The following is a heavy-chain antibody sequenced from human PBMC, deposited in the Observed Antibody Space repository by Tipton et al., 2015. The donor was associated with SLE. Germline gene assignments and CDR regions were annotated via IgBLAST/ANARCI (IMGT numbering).Heavy chain of an antibody. CDR3: ARGFFFIPTWTQDAFDI. D-gene: IGHD1-1*01. V-gene: IGHV4-34*01. CDR2: INHVGRT. J-gene: IGHJ3*02. CDR1: GGSLSGYY. Sequence: TLSLTCAVYGGSLSGYYWSWILQSPGKGLEWIDDINHVGRTNYNPSLRSRATIPLDTSKNHFSLKMNSVTAADTAIYYCARGFFFIPTWTQDAFDIWGQGTLVTVSS.